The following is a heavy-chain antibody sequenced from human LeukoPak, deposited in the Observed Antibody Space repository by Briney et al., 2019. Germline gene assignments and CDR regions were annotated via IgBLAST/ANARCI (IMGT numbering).Heavy chain of an antibody. Sequence: PGGSLTLSCAVSGFTVCGHYMNWVRQAPGKGLEWVSIIYSGGSTYYTDSVKGRFTISRDNSKNTLYLQMNSLRAEDTAVYYCARQAGVYGPFDYWGQGTLVTVSS. CDR1: GFTVCGHY. D-gene: IGHD5/OR15-5a*01. J-gene: IGHJ4*02. CDR2: IYSGGST. V-gene: IGHV3-53*01. CDR3: ARQAGVYGPFDY.